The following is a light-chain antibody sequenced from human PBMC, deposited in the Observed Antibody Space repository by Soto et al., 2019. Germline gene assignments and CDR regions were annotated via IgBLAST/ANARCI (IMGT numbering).Light chain of an antibody. CDR1: QSVNNY. CDR2: DAS. Sequence: EIVLTQSPATLSLSPGERATLSCRASQSVNNYLAWYQQKPGQAPRLLISDASNRATAIPARFSGSGSETDFTLTISSLEPEDFAVYYCQQRRSWPITFGQGTRLEIK. CDR3: QQRRSWPIT. J-gene: IGKJ5*01. V-gene: IGKV3-11*01.